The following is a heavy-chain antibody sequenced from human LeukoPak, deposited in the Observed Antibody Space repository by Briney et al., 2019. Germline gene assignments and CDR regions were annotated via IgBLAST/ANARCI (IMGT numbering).Heavy chain of an antibody. V-gene: IGHV3-30*04. CDR2: ISYDGSNK. CDR1: GFTFSSYA. Sequence: GRSLRLSCAASGFTFSSYALHWVRQAPGKGLEWVAVISYDGSNKYYADSVKGRFSISRVNSKNTLYLQINSLGAEDTAVYYCAKDRLGAVLYFDCWGQGTLVTVSS. D-gene: IGHD1-26*01. J-gene: IGHJ4*02. CDR3: AKDRLGAVLYFDC.